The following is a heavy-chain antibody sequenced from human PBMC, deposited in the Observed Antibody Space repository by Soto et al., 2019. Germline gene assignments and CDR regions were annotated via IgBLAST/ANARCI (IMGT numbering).Heavy chain of an antibody. CDR1: EFTFSSYG. J-gene: IGHJ4*02. Sequence: QVQLVESGGGVVQPGRSLRLSCAASEFTFSSYGMHWVRQAPGKGLEWVAVISYDGSNKYYADSVKGRFTISRDNSKNTLYLQMNSLRAEDTAVYYCAKDAHTGGGPGYWGQGTLVTVSS. V-gene: IGHV3-30*18. CDR2: ISYDGSNK. D-gene: IGHD2-8*02. CDR3: AKDAHTGGGPGY.